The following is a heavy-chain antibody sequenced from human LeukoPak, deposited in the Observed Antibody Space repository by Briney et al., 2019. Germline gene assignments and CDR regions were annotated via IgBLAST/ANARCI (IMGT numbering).Heavy chain of an antibody. V-gene: IGHV4-38-2*01. CDR2: IYHSGST. J-gene: IGHJ4*02. CDR3: ARAEGRITMVRGVIISGGYFDY. D-gene: IGHD3-10*01. CDR1: GYSISSGYY. Sequence: SETLSLTCAVSGYSISSGYYWGWIRQPPGKGLEWIGSIYHSGSTYYNPSPKSRVTISVDTSKNQFSLKLSSVTAADTAVYYCARAEGRITMVRGVIISGGYFDYWGQGTLVTVSS.